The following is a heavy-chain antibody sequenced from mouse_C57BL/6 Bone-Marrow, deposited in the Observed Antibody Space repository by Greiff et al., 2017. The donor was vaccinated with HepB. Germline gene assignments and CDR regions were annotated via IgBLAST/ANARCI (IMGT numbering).Heavy chain of an antibody. CDR2: IYPGSGNT. V-gene: IGHV1-76*01. CDR3: AYTLDY. Sequence: QVQLQQSGAELVRPGASVKLSCKASGYTFTDYYINWVKQRPGQGLEWIARIYPGSGNTYYNEKFKGKATLTAEKSSSTAYMQLSSLTAEDSAVYFCAYTLDYWGQGTTLTVAS. J-gene: IGHJ2*01. D-gene: IGHD5-1-1*01. CDR1: GYTFTDYY.